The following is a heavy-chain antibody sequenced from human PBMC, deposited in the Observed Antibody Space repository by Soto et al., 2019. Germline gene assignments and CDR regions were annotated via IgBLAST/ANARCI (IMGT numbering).Heavy chain of an antibody. CDR3: AKDRGYCNGGSCYGFDY. CDR2: IWSDGSEK. Sequence: PGGSLRLSCAASGFNFRNYAMHWVRQAPGKGLEWVAVIWSDGSEKYYGASVKGRVTISRDNFKNTVSLQMNSLRVEDTAIYHCAKDRGYCNGGSCYGFDYWGQGTLVTVSS. D-gene: IGHD2-15*01. J-gene: IGHJ4*02. CDR1: GFNFRNYA. V-gene: IGHV3-33*06.